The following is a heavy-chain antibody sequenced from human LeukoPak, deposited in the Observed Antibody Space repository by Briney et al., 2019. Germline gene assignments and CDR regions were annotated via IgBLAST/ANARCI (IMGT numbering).Heavy chain of an antibody. CDR2: TYYRSKWYN. V-gene: IGHV6-1*01. Sequence: SQTLSLTCAISGDSVSSYTAAWNWIRQSPSRGLEWLGRTYYRSKWYNDYAISVKSRMTINADTSKNQFSLQLNSVTPEDTAVYYCAKGRWALFDCWGQGTLVIVSS. CDR1: GDSVSSYTAA. J-gene: IGHJ4*02. D-gene: IGHD3-10*01. CDR3: AKGRWALFDC.